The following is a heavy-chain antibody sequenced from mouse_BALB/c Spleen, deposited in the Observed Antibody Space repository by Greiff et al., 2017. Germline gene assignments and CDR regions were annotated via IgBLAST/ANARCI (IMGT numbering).Heavy chain of an antibody. Sequence: EVKLVESGPGLVKPSQSLSLTCTVTGYSITSDYAWNWIRQFPGNKLEWMGYISYSGSTSYNPSLKSRISITRDTSKNQFFLQLNSVTTEDTATYYCARGLRLEYAMDYWGQGTSVTVSS. CDR2: ISYSGST. D-gene: IGHD1-2*01. CDR1: GYSITSDYA. CDR3: ARGLRLEYAMDY. V-gene: IGHV3-2*02. J-gene: IGHJ4*01.